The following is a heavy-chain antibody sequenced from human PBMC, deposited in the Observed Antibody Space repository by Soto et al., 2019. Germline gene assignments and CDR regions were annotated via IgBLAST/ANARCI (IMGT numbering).Heavy chain of an antibody. V-gene: IGHV1-69*04. CDR1: GGTFSSYT. Sequence: ASVKVSCKASGGTFSSYTISWVRQAPGQGLEWMGRIIPILGIANYAQKFQGRVTITADKSTSTAYMELSSLGSEDTAGYYCARDNPTEEWYSSGWPCYYFDYWGQGTLVTVSS. CDR2: IIPILGIA. CDR3: ARDNPTEEWYSSGWPCYYFDY. D-gene: IGHD6-19*01. J-gene: IGHJ4*02.